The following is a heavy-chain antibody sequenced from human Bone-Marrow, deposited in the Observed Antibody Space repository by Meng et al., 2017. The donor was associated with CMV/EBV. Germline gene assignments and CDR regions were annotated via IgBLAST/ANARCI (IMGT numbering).Heavy chain of an antibody. J-gene: IGHJ6*02. CDR1: GFTFSSYA. V-gene: IGHV3-30-3*01. CDR3: ARDERGYDFWSGYYYYYYYGMDV. Sequence: GESLKISCAASGFTFSSYAMHWVRQAPGKGLEWVAVISYDGSNKYYADSVKGRFTISRDNSKSTLYLQMNSLRAEDTAVYYCARDERGYDFWSGYYYYYYYGMDVWGQGTTVTVSS. CDR2: ISYDGSNK. D-gene: IGHD3-3*01.